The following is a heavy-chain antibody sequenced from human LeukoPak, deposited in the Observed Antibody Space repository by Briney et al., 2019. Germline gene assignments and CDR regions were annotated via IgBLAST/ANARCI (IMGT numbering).Heavy chain of an antibody. J-gene: IGHJ4*02. CDR2: IRYDGSNK. V-gene: IGHV3-30*02. D-gene: IGHD4-11*01. CDR1: GFTFSSYG. Sequence: PGGSLRLSCAASGFTFSSYGMHWVRQAPGKGLEWVAFIRYDGSNKYYADSVKGRFTISRDKSTNTLYLQMNSLRADDTAVYYCAKGYYGNYVAVDYWGQGTLVTVSS. CDR3: AKGYYGNYVAVDY.